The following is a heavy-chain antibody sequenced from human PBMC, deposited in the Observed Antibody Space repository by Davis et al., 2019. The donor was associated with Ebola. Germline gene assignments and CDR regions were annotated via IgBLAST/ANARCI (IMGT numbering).Heavy chain of an antibody. Sequence: GESLKISCAASGFTFSGSAMHWVRQAPGKGLEWVSAISGSGGSTYYADSVKGRFTISRDNSKNTLYLQMNSLRAEDTAVYYCARGYSYGFDYWGQGTLVTVSS. CDR1: GFTFSGSA. CDR2: ISGSGGST. J-gene: IGHJ4*02. D-gene: IGHD5-18*01. V-gene: IGHV3-23*01. CDR3: ARGYSYGFDY.